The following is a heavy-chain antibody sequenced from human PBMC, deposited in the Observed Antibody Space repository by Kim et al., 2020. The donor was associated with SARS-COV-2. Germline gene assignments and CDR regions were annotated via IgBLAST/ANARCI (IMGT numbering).Heavy chain of an antibody. J-gene: IGHJ6*02. CDR3: TSLVGAKIYYYYGMDV. D-gene: IGHD1-26*01. CDR1: GFTFSGSA. CDR2: IRSKANSYAT. Sequence: GGSLRLSCAASGFTFSGSAMHWVRQASGKGLEWVGRIRSKANSYATAYAASVKGRFTISRDDSKNTAYLQMNSLKTEDTAVYYCTSLVGAKIYYYYGMDVWGQGTTVTVSS. V-gene: IGHV3-73*01.